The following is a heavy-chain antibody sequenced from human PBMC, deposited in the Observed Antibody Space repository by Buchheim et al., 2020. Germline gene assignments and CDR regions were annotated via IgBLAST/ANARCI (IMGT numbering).Heavy chain of an antibody. CDR2: IIPIFDTA. Sequence: QVQLVQSGAEVKKPGSSVKFSCKASGGTFSSYAISWVRQAPGQGLEWMRGIIPIFDTANYAQKFQGRVTFTADESTSTAYMELSSVRSEDTAVDYCARGIDIVGATTGYWGQGTL. V-gene: IGHV1-69*01. CDR1: GGTFSSYA. CDR3: ARGIDIVGATTGY. J-gene: IGHJ4*02. D-gene: IGHD1-26*01.